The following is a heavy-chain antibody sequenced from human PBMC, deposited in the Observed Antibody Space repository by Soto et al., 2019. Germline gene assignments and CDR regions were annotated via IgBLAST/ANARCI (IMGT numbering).Heavy chain of an antibody. CDR1: GFTFSSYS. CDR3: AREGGLWLGSNAFDI. CDR2: ISSSSSTI. Sequence: EVQLVESGGGLVQPGGSLRLSCAASGFTFSSYSMNWVRQAPGKGLEWVSYISSSSSTIYYADSVKGRFTISRDNAKNSLYLQMNSLRDEDTAVYYCAREGGLWLGSNAFDIWGQGTMVTGSS. V-gene: IGHV3-48*02. J-gene: IGHJ3*02. D-gene: IGHD5-18*01.